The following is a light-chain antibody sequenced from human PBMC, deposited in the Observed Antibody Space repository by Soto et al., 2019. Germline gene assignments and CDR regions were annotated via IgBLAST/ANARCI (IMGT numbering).Light chain of an antibody. V-gene: IGKV1-5*03. CDR1: QNIRSW. Sequence: DIQMTQSPSTLSASIGDRVTITCRASQNIRSWLAWYQQKPGKAPELLIYSASGLESGVPSRFSGSGFGTEFTLTISSLHPDDFATSYCQEYNGDSGLTFGGGTKVEIK. CDR2: SAS. CDR3: QEYNGDSGLT. J-gene: IGKJ4*01.